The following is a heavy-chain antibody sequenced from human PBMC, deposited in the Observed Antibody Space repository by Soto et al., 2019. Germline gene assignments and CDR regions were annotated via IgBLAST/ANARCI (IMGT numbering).Heavy chain of an antibody. J-gene: IGHJ6*02. CDR3: ARGRIAARRGGVYYYYGMDV. D-gene: IGHD6-6*01. Sequence: PSETLSLTCAVYGGSFSGYYWSWIRQPPGKGLEWIGEINHSGSTNYNPSLKSRVTISVDTSKNQFSLKMSSVTAADTAVYYCARGRIAARRGGVYYYYGMDVWGQGTTVTVSS. CDR1: GGSFSGYY. V-gene: IGHV4-34*01. CDR2: INHSGST.